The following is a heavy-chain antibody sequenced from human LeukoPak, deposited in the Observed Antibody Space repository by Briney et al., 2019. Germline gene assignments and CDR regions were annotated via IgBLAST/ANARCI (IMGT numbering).Heavy chain of an antibody. Sequence: PGGSLRLSCAASGFTSSSYAISWVRQAPGKGLEWVSGISGSGGSTYYADSMKGRFTISRDNSKNTLYLQMNSLRAEDTAVYYCAKDIAARRGPDYWGQGTLVTVSS. V-gene: IGHV3-23*01. CDR1: GFTSSSYA. J-gene: IGHJ4*02. CDR3: AKDIAARRGPDY. D-gene: IGHD6-6*01. CDR2: ISGSGGST.